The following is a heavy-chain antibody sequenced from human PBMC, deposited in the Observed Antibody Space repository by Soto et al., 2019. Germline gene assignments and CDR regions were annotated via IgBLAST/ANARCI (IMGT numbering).Heavy chain of an antibody. Sequence: SQTLSLPCVISGDSVSSNRVTWTWIRQSPSRGLEWLGRTYYRSKWSNDYAVSVKSRITINSDTSKNHFSLQLNFGTPEDTAVYYCARAVDVWFDPWGQGTLVTVSS. J-gene: IGHJ5*02. CDR2: TYYRSKWSN. CDR3: ARAVDVWFDP. V-gene: IGHV6-1*01. CDR1: GDSVSSNRVT.